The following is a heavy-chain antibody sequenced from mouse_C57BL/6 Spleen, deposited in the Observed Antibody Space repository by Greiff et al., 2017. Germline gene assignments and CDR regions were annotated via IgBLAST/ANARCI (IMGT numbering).Heavy chain of an antibody. D-gene: IGHD2-3*01. Sequence: EVKLMESGPGLVKPSQSLSLTCSVTGYSITSGYYWNWIRQFPGNKLEWMGYISYDGSNNSNPSLKNRISITRDTSKNQFFLKLNSVTTEDTATYYCARDPLYDGYYGFAYWGQGTLVTVSA. CDR1: GYSITSGYY. V-gene: IGHV3-6*01. J-gene: IGHJ3*01. CDR2: ISYDGSN. CDR3: ARDPLYDGYYGFAY.